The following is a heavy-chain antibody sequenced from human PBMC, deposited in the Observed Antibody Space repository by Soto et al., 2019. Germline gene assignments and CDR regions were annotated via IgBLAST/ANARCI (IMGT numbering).Heavy chain of an antibody. D-gene: IGHD1-1*01. CDR2: LNPNTGNS. Sequence: QVQLVQSGAEVRKPGASVKVSCEASGYTFTSYDIYWVRQATGQGLDWMGWLNPNTGNSGYAQKFQGRITVTSDTSINTVHMELSSLRSEDTAVYYCARRAETNGWNGFGADKYYFDFWGQGTLVTVSS. V-gene: IGHV1-8*01. CDR1: GYTFTSYD. J-gene: IGHJ4*02. CDR3: ARRAETNGWNGFGADKYYFDF.